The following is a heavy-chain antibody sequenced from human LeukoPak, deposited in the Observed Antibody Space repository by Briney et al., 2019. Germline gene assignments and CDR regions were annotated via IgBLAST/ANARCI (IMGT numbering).Heavy chain of an antibody. J-gene: IGHJ5*02. CDR2: ISSSSSYI. D-gene: IGHD6-19*01. CDR1: GFTLSSHD. V-gene: IGHV3-21*01. CDR3: ARDSGYSSGYLKFDP. Sequence: GGSLRLSCAASGFTLSSHDMNWVRQAPGKGLEWVSSISSSSSYIYYADSVKGRFTISRDNAKNSLYLQMNSLRAEDTAVYYCARDSGYSSGYLKFDPWGQGTLVTVSS.